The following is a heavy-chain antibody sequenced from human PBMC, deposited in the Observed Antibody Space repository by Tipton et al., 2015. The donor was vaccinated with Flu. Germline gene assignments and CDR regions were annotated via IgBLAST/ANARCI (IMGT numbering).Heavy chain of an antibody. CDR1: GGSIGSYY. CDR2: MSHSGRT. J-gene: IGHJ4*02. V-gene: IGHV4-38-2*02. CDR3: ARLTYYYGSGTSDC. Sequence: GLVKPSETLFLTCTVFGGSIGSYYWGWTRQPPGKGLEWIGSMSHSGRTYYNPSLKSRVTISADTWKTQLSLKLGSVTAADTAVYYCARLTYYYGSGTSDCWGQGTLLTVSS. D-gene: IGHD3-10*01.